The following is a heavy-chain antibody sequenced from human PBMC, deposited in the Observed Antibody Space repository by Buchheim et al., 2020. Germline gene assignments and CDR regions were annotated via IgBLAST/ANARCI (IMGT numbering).Heavy chain of an antibody. D-gene: IGHD2-2*01. Sequence: EVQLLESGGGLVQPGGFLRLSCAASGFIFSSYAMSWVRQAPGKGLEWVSNISGSGGSTSTAESVKGRLSISRDNSKSKLYLQMNSLIADDTTVYYCAKDRYCSITSCYQALDYWGQ. V-gene: IGHV3-23*01. CDR2: ISGSGGST. J-gene: IGHJ4*02. CDR3: AKDRYCSITSCYQALDY. CDR1: GFIFSSYA.